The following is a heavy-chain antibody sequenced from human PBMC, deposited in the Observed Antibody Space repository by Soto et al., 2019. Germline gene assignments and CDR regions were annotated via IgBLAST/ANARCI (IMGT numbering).Heavy chain of an antibody. D-gene: IGHD3-16*01. J-gene: IGHJ4*02. CDR1: GFTFSSYA. CDR3: ARGGSYFDY. Sequence: GGSLRLSCAASGFTFSSYAMHWVRQAPGKGLEWVAVISYDGSNKYYADSVKGRFTTSRDNSKNTLYLQMNSLRAEDTAVYYCARGGSYFDYWGQGTLVTVSS. CDR2: ISYDGSNK. V-gene: IGHV3-30-3*01.